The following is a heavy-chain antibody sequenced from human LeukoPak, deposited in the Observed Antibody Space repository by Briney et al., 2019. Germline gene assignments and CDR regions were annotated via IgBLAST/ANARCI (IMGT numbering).Heavy chain of an antibody. Sequence: GESLTLSCAASGFTFSSHAMSWVRQAPGKGLGWVASISGSGYSTYYADSVKGRFTISTDNSKYTVFLHMSSPRAEDTAVYYCAKATYSSSWNLYFDFWGQGTLVTVSS. CDR2: ISGSGYST. CDR3: AKATYSSSWNLYFDF. J-gene: IGHJ4*02. CDR1: GFTFSSHA. D-gene: IGHD6-13*01. V-gene: IGHV3-23*01.